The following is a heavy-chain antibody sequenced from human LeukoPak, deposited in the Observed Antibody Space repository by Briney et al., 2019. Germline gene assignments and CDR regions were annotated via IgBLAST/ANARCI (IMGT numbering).Heavy chain of an antibody. D-gene: IGHD6-19*01. CDR1: GFTFSSYA. J-gene: IGHJ5*02. CDR2: ISYDGSNK. Sequence: PGRSLRLSCAASGFTFSSYAMHWVRQAPGKGLEWVAVISYDGSNKYYADSVKGRFTISRDNSKNTLHLQMNSLRAEDTAVYYCARDGRDSSGWYDWFDPWGQGTLVTVSS. V-gene: IGHV3-30-3*01. CDR3: ARDGRDSSGWYDWFDP.